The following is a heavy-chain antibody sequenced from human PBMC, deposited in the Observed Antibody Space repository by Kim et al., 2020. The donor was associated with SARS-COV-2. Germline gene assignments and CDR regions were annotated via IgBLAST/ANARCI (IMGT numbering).Heavy chain of an antibody. D-gene: IGHD3-10*01. V-gene: IGHV3-21*01. CDR3: ARTRIWFGGFGQQYNWFDP. J-gene: IGHJ5*02. CDR2: ISSSSSYI. Sequence: GGSLRLSCAASGFTFSSYSMNWVRQAPGKGLEWVSSISSSSSYIYYADSVKGRFTISRDNAKNSLYLQMNSLRAEDTAVYYCARTRIWFGGFGQQYNWFDPWGQGTLVTVSS. CDR1: GFTFSSYS.